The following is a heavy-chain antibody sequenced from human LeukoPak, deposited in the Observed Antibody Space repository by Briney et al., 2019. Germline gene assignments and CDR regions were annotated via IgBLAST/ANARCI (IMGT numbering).Heavy chain of an antibody. J-gene: IGHJ4*02. CDR2: INPNSGGS. CDR1: GYTFTGYF. D-gene: IGHD6-13*01. Sequence: GAAVKVSCKASGYTFTGYFMHWVRQAPGQGLEWMGRINPNSGGSNYAQKFQGRVTMTRDTSISTAYMELSRLRSDDTAVYYCARPRRGSSWYDYWGQGTLVTVSS. V-gene: IGHV1-2*06. CDR3: ARPRRGSSWYDY.